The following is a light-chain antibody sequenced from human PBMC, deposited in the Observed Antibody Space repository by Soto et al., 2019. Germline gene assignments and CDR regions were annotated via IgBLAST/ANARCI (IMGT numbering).Light chain of an antibody. Sequence: EVVMTHSPATLSVSPGERATLSCRASQSVTSSYLAWYQQKPGQAPRLLIYGASSRATGIPDRFSGSGSGTDFTLTISRLEPEDFAVYYCQQYGSSPPWTFGQGTKVDIK. V-gene: IGKV3-20*01. CDR2: GAS. J-gene: IGKJ1*01. CDR3: QQYGSSPPWT. CDR1: QSVTSSY.